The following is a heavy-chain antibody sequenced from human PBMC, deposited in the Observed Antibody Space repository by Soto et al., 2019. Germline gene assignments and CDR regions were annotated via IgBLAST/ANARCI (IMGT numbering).Heavy chain of an antibody. CDR2: IYYSGST. J-gene: IGHJ3*02. CDR1: GGSISSGDYY. Sequence: SETLSLTCTVSGGSISSGDYYWSWIRQPPGKGLEWIGYIYYSGSTYYNPSLKSRVTISVDTSKNQFSLKLSSVTAADTAVYYCAFGVVIPWSFDIWGQGTMVTVSS. CDR3: AFGVVIPWSFDI. V-gene: IGHV4-30-4*01. D-gene: IGHD3-3*01.